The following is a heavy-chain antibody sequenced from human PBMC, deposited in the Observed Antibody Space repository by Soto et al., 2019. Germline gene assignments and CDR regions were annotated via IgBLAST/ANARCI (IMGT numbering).Heavy chain of an antibody. J-gene: IGHJ6*02. V-gene: IGHV3-11*06. CDR3: ARSSGWRHVVGYKYDLDV. CDR2: ISGSGAYT. D-gene: IGHD5-18*01. CDR1: GFIFSDY. Sequence: QVQLVESGGGLVKPGGSLRLSCTGSGFIFSDYMTWIRQAPGKGLEWVSYISGSGAYTKYADSVRGRFTISRDNAKNSLWLQINSLRAEDTAVYYCARSSGWRHVVGYKYDLDVWGQGTTVIVSS.